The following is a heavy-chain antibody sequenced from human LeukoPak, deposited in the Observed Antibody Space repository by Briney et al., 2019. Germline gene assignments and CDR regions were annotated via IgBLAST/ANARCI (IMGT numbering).Heavy chain of an antibody. J-gene: IGHJ4*02. D-gene: IGHD3-22*01. V-gene: IGHV4-30-4*01. CDR2: IYYSGST. CDR3: ARNYYDSSGYPALRY. CDR1: GGSISSGDYY. Sequence: PSETLSLTCTVSGGSISSGDYYWSWIRQPPGKGLEWIGYIYYSGSTYYNPSLKSRVTISVDTSKNQSSLKLSSVTAADTAVYYCARNYYDSSGYPALRYWGQGTLVTVSS.